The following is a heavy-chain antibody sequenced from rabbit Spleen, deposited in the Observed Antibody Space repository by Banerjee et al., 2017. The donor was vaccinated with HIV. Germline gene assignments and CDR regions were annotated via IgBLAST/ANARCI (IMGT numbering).Heavy chain of an antibody. Sequence: ETGGGLVQPGASLTLTCTASGFSFSSGYDMCWVRQAPGKGLEWIACLYTGNGKTYYASWARGRFTISKISSTTVTLQMTSLPVADTATFFCARDAGRGPYIDGDFDLWGPGTLVTVS. V-gene: IGHV1S40*01. D-gene: IGHD8-1*01. CDR1: GFSFSSGYD. CDR3: ARDAGRGPYIDGDFDL. J-gene: IGHJ4*01. CDR2: LYTGNGKT.